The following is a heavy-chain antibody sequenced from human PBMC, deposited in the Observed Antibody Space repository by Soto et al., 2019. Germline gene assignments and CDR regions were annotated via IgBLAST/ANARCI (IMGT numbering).Heavy chain of an antibody. CDR3: ARDARNADYDY. CDR1: VFTFSTHA. D-gene: IGHD3-16*01. Sequence: GGSLRLSCAVSVFTFSTHAMNWVRQAPGKGLEWVAYIHGTRSIIYYADSVKGRFTISRDNAKNSLFLQMDSLRDEDTAVYYCARDARNADYDYWGQGTLVTVSS. V-gene: IGHV3-48*02. J-gene: IGHJ4*02. CDR2: IHGTRSII.